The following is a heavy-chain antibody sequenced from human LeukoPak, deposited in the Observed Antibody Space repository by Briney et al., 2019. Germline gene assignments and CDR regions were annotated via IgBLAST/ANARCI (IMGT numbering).Heavy chain of an antibody. V-gene: IGHV3-33*01. CDR3: ARRYCSSTSCYFSNWFNP. Sequence: GGSLRLSCAASGFIFSSYGMHWVRQAPGKGLEWAAVTWYDGSNKYYADSVKGRFTISRDNSKNTLYLQKNSLRAEDTAVYYCARRYCSSTSCYFSNWFNPWGQGTLVTVSS. CDR2: TWYDGSNK. D-gene: IGHD2-2*01. J-gene: IGHJ5*02. CDR1: GFIFSSYG.